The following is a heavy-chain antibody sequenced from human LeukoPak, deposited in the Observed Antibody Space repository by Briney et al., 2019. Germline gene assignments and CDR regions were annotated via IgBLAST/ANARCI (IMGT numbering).Heavy chain of an antibody. J-gene: IGHJ3*02. D-gene: IGHD3-10*01. V-gene: IGHV4-39*07. CDR2: IYYSGST. CDR3: ARDLDLSPYGSGEKVAFDI. CDR1: GGSISSSSYY. Sequence: PSETLSLTCTVSGGSISSSSYYWGWIRQPPGKGLEWIGSIYYSGSTYYNPSLKSRVTISVDTSKNQFSLKLSSVTAADTAVYYCARDLDLSPYGSGEKVAFDIWGQGTMVTVSS.